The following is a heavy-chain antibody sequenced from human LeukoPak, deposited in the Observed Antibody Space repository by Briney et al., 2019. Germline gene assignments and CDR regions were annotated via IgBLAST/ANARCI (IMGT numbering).Heavy chain of an antibody. D-gene: IGHD6-13*01. V-gene: IGHV4-59*08. Sequence: TSETLSLTCTVSGGSISSHYWSWIRQPPGKGLEWIGYINYSGYTNYNPSLKSRVTISIDTSKNQFSLILSSVTAADTAVYYCVRGRKRYVGRAAADFDYWGQGILVTVSS. CDR1: GGSISSHY. J-gene: IGHJ4*02. CDR2: INYSGYT. CDR3: VRGRKRYVGRAAADFDY.